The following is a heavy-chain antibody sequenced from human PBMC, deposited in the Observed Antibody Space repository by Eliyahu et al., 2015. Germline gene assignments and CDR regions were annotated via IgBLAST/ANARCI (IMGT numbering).Heavy chain of an antibody. CDR3: ARTHDIVVVPAANPPGGNWFDP. CDR2: INHSGST. V-gene: IGHV4-34*01. D-gene: IGHD2-2*01. CDR1: GXSFSGYY. Sequence: QVQLQQWGAGLLKPSETLSLTCAVYGXSFSGYYWSWXRQPPGKGLEWIGEINHSGSTNYNPSLKSRVTISVDTSKNQFSLKLSSVTAADTAVYYCARTHDIVVVPAANPPGGNWFDPWGQGTLVTVSS. J-gene: IGHJ5*02.